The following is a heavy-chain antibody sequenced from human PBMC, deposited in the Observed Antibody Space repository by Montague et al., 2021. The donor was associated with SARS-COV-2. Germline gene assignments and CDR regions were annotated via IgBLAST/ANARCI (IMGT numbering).Heavy chain of an antibody. CDR2: TYYRSKWYT. D-gene: IGHD1-1*01. V-gene: IGHV6-1*01. CDR1: GDSVSSNSAA. CDR3: AREGTVPGPRGIYFDD. Sequence: CAISGDSVSSNSAAWNWIRQSPSGGLEWLGRTYYRSKWYTDYAPSVKTRITITPDTCNNQFSLHLNSVTPGDTAVYYCAREGTVPGPRGIYFDDWGQGTLVTVSS. J-gene: IGHJ4*02.